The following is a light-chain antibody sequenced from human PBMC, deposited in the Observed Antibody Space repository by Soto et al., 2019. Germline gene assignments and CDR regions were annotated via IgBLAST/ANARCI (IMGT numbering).Light chain of an antibody. CDR3: SSYSTSSAYI. V-gene: IGLV2-14*01. CDR2: EVS. J-gene: IGLJ1*01. CDR1: SSDVGGYDY. Sequence: QSALTQSASVSGSPGQSITISCTGTSSDVGGYDYVSWYQLHPGKAPKLMLFEVSNRPSGVSNRFSGSKSGNTASLIISGLQAEDEADYFCSSYSTSSAYIFGTGTKVTVL.